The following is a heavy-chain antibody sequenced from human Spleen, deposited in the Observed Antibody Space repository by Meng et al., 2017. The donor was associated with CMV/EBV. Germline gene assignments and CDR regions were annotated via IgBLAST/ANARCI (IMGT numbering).Heavy chain of an antibody. V-gene: IGHV4-59*01. CDR2: MYYTGSA. CDR1: GGSITSYY. Sequence: SETLSLTCTVSGGSITSYYWSWIRQPPGKGLEWIAYMYYTGSADYNPSLKSRVTISVDTSRNQFSLKLSSVTAADTAVYYCARVRLELHYYFDYWGQGTLVTVSS. D-gene: IGHD1-7*01. CDR3: ARVRLELHYYFDY. J-gene: IGHJ4*02.